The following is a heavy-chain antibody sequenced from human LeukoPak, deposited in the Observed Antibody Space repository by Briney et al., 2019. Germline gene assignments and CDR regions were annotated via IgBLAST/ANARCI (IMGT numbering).Heavy chain of an antibody. Sequence: GASVKVSCKASGYTFTSYDINWVRQATGQGLGWMGWMNPNSGNTGYAQKFQGRVTMTRNTSISTAYMELSSLRSEDTAVYYCARRRYYYGSGSYADAFDIWGQGTMVTVSS. V-gene: IGHV1-8*01. CDR3: ARRRYYYGSGSYADAFDI. D-gene: IGHD3-10*01. CDR2: MNPNSGNT. CDR1: GYTFTSYD. J-gene: IGHJ3*02.